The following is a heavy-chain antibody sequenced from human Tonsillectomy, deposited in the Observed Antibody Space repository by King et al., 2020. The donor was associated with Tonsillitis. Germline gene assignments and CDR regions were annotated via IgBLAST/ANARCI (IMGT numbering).Heavy chain of an antibody. D-gene: IGHD6-25*01. J-gene: IGHJ4*02. CDR3: SRDPLAAVAAYYFDY. Sequence: VQLVESGGGVVQPGRSLRLSCAASGFTFSSYAMNWVRQAPGKGLEWVAVISYDGSNKDYVDSVKGRFTISRDNSKNTLYLQMNSLTPQDTAVYYCSRDPLAAVAAYYFDYWGQGTLVTVSS. CDR1: GFTFSSYA. V-gene: IGHV3-30-3*01. CDR2: ISYDGSNK.